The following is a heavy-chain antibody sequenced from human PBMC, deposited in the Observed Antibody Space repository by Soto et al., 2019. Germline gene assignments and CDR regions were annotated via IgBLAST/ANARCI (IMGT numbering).Heavy chain of an antibody. CDR2: ISGYNGNT. D-gene: IGHD2-8*01. CDR1: GYAFSGYR. J-gene: IGHJ5*01. Sequence: QVQLVQSGAEMKQPGASVKVSCKTSGYAFSGYRLSWVRQGPGQGLEWMGWISGYNGNTDYAQKFQGRVTMTTDTSTSTAYMELRSLRSDDTAVYYWARALGPTNWFDSWGQGTLVTVSS. V-gene: IGHV1-18*01. CDR3: ARALGPTNWFDS.